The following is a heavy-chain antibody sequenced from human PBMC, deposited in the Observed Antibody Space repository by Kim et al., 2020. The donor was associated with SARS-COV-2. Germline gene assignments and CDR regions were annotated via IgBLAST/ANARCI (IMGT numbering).Heavy chain of an antibody. Sequence: GGSLRLSCAASGFTVSSNYMSWVRQAPGKGLEWVSVIYSGGSTYYADSVKGRFTISRDNSKNTVYLQMTSLRADDTAVYYCVRDQLGRQYYYGSGTTGGWFDPWGQGTLVTVSS. D-gene: IGHD3-10*01. CDR3: VRDQLGRQYYYGSGTTGGWFDP. CDR1: GFTVSSNY. CDR2: IYSGGST. J-gene: IGHJ5*02. V-gene: IGHV3-53*01.